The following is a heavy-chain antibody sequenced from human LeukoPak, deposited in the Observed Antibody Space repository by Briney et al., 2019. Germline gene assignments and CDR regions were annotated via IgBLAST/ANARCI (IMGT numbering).Heavy chain of an antibody. J-gene: IGHJ4*02. CDR2: IEYSGST. CDR1: XGSIGSRYHY. CDR3: ARLAHSSGYLAFDY. D-gene: IGHD6-19*01. Sequence: PXXTLSLTCSVXXGSIGSRYHYWGWIRQPPGKGLEWIGSIEYSGSTYYNPPLKSRVIMSVDTSKKQFSLKVTSVTAADTAVYYCARLAHSSGYLAFDYWGQGTLVTVSS. V-gene: IGHV4-39*01.